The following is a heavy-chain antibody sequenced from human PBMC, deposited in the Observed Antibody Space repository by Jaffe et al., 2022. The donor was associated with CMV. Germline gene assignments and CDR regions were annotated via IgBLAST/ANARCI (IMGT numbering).Heavy chain of an antibody. D-gene: IGHD5-18*01. CDR1: GFTFSSYW. CDR3: ARVSRYSYGYGANYFDY. J-gene: IGHJ4*02. V-gene: IGHV3-7*01. Sequence: EVQLVESGGGLVQPGGSLRLSCAASGFTFSSYWMSWVRQAPGKGLEWVANIKQDGSEKYYVDSVKGRFTISRDNAKNSLYLQMNSLRAEDTAVYYCARVSRYSYGYGANYFDYWGQGTLVTVSS. CDR2: IKQDGSEK.